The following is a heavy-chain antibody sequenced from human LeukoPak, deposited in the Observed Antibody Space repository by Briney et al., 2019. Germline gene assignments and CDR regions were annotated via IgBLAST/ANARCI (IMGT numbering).Heavy chain of an antibody. CDR3: ASAGIYSGYDGHYYYYGMDV. D-gene: IGHD5-12*01. Sequence: GGSLRLSCAASGFTFSDYAMSWVRQAPGKGLEWVSTASYYVGKQYHADSVKGRFTISRDNSKNTLYLQMNSLRAEDTAVYYCASAGIYSGYDGHYYYYGMDVWGQGTTVTVSS. CDR1: GFTFSDYA. J-gene: IGHJ6*02. CDR2: ASYYVGKQ. V-gene: IGHV3-23*01.